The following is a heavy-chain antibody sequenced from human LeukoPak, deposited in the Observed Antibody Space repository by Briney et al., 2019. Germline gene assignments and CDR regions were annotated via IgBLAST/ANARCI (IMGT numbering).Heavy chain of an antibody. CDR1: GYSFTSYW. CDR3: ARLFDSSGHISHYDY. CDR2: IYPGDSDT. J-gene: IGHJ4*02. Sequence: GESLKISCKGSGYSFTSYWIGWVRQMPGKGLEGVGIIYPGDSDTTHSPYFQGPVTISDDKFIRTAFLQCSTLTAADTAMYYCARLFDSSGHISHYDYWGQGTLVTASS. D-gene: IGHD3-22*01. V-gene: IGHV5-51*01.